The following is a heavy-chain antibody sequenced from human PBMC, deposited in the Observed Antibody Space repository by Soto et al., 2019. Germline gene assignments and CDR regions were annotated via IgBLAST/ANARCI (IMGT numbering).Heavy chain of an antibody. CDR3: AREYYDFWSTTYSYYGMDV. V-gene: IGHV4-59*01. CDR2: IYSSGST. CDR1: GGSISRYY. Sequence: SETLSLTCTVSGGSISRYYWSWIRQPPGRGLEWIGNIYSSGSTNYNPSLKSRVTISVDTSKNQVSLNLNAVTAADTAVYYCAREYYDFWSTTYSYYGMDVWGQGTTVTVSS. D-gene: IGHD3-3*01. J-gene: IGHJ6*02.